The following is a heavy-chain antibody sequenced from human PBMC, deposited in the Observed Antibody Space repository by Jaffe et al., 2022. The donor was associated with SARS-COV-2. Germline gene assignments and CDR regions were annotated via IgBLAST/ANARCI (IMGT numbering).Heavy chain of an antibody. Sequence: QVQLQESGPGLVKPSQTLSLTCTVSGGSISRGSYYWSWFRQPAGKGLEWVGRIYTGEGTNYNPSLKSRVTISVDTSKNQFSLTLSSVTAADTAVYYCARDPYSSTAIWGQGTLVTVSS. J-gene: IGHJ4*02. CDR2: IYTGEGT. V-gene: IGHV4-61*02. CDR3: ARDPYSSTAI. CDR1: GGSISRGSYY. D-gene: IGHD2-2*01.